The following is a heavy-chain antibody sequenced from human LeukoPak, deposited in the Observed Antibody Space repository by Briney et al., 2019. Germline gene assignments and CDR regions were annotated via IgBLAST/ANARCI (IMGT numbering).Heavy chain of an antibody. Sequence: GGSLRLSCAASGFTFSSYGMHWVRQAPGKGLEWVAFIRYDGSNKYYADSVKGRFTISRDNSKNTLYLQMNSLRSDDTAVYYCAREVEQQLVDDYWGQGTLVTVSS. V-gene: IGHV3-30*02. D-gene: IGHD6-13*01. CDR1: GFTFSSYG. J-gene: IGHJ4*02. CDR3: AREVEQQLVDDY. CDR2: IRYDGSNK.